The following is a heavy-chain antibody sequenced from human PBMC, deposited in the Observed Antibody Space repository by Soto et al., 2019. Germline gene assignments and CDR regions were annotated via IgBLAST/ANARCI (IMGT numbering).Heavy chain of an antibody. J-gene: IGHJ6*03. CDR2: MSYSGST. Sequence: QVQLQESGPGLVKPSETLSLSCSVSGGSISGHYWSWGRQTPGKGLEWIGYMSYSGSTHYNPSLKSRVTISVDTSKNHFSLRLTSVTAADTAVYYCARGPYYDLIWNYYYMDVWGKGTTVNVSS. V-gene: IGHV4-59*08. D-gene: IGHD3-16*01. CDR1: GGSISGHY. CDR3: ARGPYYDLIWNYYYMDV.